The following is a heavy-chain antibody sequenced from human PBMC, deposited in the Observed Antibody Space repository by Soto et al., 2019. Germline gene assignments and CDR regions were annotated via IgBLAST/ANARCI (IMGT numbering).Heavy chain of an antibody. CDR2: ISSSSSYI. J-gene: IGHJ4*02. D-gene: IGHD2-2*01. CDR1: GFTFSSYS. CDR3: ARDLTRDIVVVQADYYGGYFDY. Sequence: PGGSLRLSCAASGFTFSSYSMNWVRQAPGKGLEWVSSISSSSSYIYYADSVKGRFTISRDNAKNSLYLQMNSLRAEDTAVYYCARDLTRDIVVVQADYYGGYFDYWGQGTLVTVSS. V-gene: IGHV3-21*01.